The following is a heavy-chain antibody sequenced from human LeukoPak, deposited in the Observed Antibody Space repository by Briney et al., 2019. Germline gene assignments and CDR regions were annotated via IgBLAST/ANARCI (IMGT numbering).Heavy chain of an antibody. V-gene: IGHV1-8*01. CDR1: GYTFTSYD. CDR2: MNPNSGNT. D-gene: IGHD2-2*01. Sequence: ASVKVSCKASGYTFTSYDINWVRQATGQGLEWMGWMNPNSGNTGYAQKFQGRVTMTRNTSISTAYMELSSLRSEDTAVYYCARVGAYCSSTSCYRYFDYWGQGTLVTVSS. J-gene: IGHJ4*02. CDR3: ARVGAYCSSTSCYRYFDY.